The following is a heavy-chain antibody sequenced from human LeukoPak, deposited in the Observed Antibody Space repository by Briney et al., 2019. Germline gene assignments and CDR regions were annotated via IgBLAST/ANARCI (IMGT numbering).Heavy chain of an antibody. CDR1: GYTFTSYD. CDR3: ARANYGDPEFYYYYYMDV. D-gene: IGHD4-17*01. Sequence: ASVTVSCKASGYTFTSYDINWVRQATGQGLEWMGWMNPNSGNTGYAQKFQGRVTMTRNTSISTAYMELSSLRSEDTAVYYCARANYGDPEFYYYYYMDVWGKGTTVTISS. J-gene: IGHJ6*03. CDR2: MNPNSGNT. V-gene: IGHV1-8*01.